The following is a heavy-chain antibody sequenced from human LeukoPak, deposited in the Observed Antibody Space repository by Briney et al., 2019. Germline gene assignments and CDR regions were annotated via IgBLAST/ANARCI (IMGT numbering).Heavy chain of an antibody. Sequence: PSETLSLTCAVSGGSISSSSYYWGWIRQPPGKGLEWIGSIYYSGSTYYNPSLKSRVTISVDTSKNQFSLKLSSVTAADTAVYYCARLSIAARPNAAFDIWGQGTMVTVSS. CDR1: GGSISSSSYY. J-gene: IGHJ3*02. CDR3: ARLSIAARPNAAFDI. CDR2: IYYSGST. D-gene: IGHD6-6*01. V-gene: IGHV4-39*01.